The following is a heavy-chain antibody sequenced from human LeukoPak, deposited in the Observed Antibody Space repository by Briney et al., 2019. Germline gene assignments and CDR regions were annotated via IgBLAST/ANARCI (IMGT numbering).Heavy chain of an antibody. Sequence: GGSLRLSCAASGFTFSNYGMSWVRRAPGKGPEWVSAISGSGGSTYYADSVKGRFTISRDNSKNTLYLQMNSLRAEDTAVYYCAKGDTAMVTGDYWGQGTLVTVSS. J-gene: IGHJ4*02. D-gene: IGHD5-18*01. CDR2: ISGSGGST. V-gene: IGHV3-23*01. CDR1: GFTFSNYG. CDR3: AKGDTAMVTGDY.